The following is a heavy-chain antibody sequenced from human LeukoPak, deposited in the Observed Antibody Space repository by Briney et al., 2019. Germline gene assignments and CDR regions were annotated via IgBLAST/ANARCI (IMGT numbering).Heavy chain of an antibody. J-gene: IGHJ6*03. D-gene: IGHD3-10*01. CDR1: GFTFSSYS. CDR2: ISSSSSYI. Sequence: GGSLRLSCGASGFTFSSYSMNWVRQAPGKGLEWVSSISSSSSYIYYADSVKGRFTISRDNSKNTLYLQMNSLRAEDTAVYYCAKDRGRGYYYMDVWGKGATVTVSS. CDR3: AKDRGRGYYYMDV. V-gene: IGHV3-21*01.